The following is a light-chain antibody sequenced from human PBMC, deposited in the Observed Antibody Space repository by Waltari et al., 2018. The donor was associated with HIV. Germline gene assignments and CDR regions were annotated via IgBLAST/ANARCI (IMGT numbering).Light chain of an antibody. V-gene: IGLV1-44*01. Sequence: QSVLTQPPSASGTPGQRVTISCSGSNSNLGSNTVNWYQQLPGTAPKPLIYGNSPRPSGVPDRFSGSKSGTSASLAISGLQSDDEAHYYCAAWDDSLSVYVFATGTKVTVL. CDR2: GNS. CDR3: AAWDDSLSVYV. CDR1: NSNLGSNT. J-gene: IGLJ1*01.